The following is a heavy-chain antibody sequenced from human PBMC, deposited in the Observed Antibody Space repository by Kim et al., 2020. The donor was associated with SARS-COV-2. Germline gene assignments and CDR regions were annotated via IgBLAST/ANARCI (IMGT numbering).Heavy chain of an antibody. CDR2: IYYDGST. CDR1: GDFIISSTYY. V-gene: IGHV4-39*01. CDR3: ATGIDYGDYVLGYYFDY. Sequence: SETLSLTCTVSGDFIISSTYYWGWIRQPPGKGLEWIGSIYYDGSTHSNPSLESRVTMSVDTSKNQFSLRLRSVTAADTAVYYCATGIDYGDYVLGYYFDYWGRGSLVAVSS. J-gene: IGHJ4*02. D-gene: IGHD4-17*01.